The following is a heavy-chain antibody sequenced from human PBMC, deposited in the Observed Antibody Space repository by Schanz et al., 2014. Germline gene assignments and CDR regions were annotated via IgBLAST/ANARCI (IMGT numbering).Heavy chain of an antibody. CDR2: ISSGGGNT. D-gene: IGHD3-10*01. V-gene: IGHV3-23*01. J-gene: IGHJ3*02. CDR3: AKGRFGELSAFDI. Sequence: EVKLLESGGTLVRPGGSLRLSCAASGFTFSTYAMAWVRQAPGKGLEWVSSISSGGGNTYYADAVRGRFTISRDNSKNTLYLQMNSLRPEDTAVYYCAKGRFGELSAFDIWGQGTMVTVSS. CDR1: GFTFSTYA.